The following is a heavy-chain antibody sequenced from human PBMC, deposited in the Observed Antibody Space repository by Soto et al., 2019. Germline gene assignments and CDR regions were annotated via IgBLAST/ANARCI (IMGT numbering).Heavy chain of an antibody. J-gene: IGHJ6*03. V-gene: IGHV4-59*01. D-gene: IGHD2-15*01. CDR1: GGSISSYY. CDR3: ARGWCSGGSCYSFDYYYYYMDV. CDR2: IYYSGST. Sequence: SETLSLTCTVSGGSISSYYWSWIRQPPGKGLEWIGYIYYSGSTNYNPSLKSRVTISVDTSKNQFSLKLSSVTAADTAVYYCARGWCSGGSCYSFDYYYYYMDVWGKGTTVT.